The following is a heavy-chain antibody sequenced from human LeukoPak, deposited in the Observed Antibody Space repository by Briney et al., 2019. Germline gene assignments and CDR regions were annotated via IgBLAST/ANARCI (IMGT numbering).Heavy chain of an antibody. CDR3: ARGLLYGYPPFDY. J-gene: IGHJ4*02. Sequence: GESLKISCKGSGYCFTSYWIGWVRQMPGKGLEWMWIIYPGDSDTRYSPSFQGQVTISADKSISTAYLQWSSLKASDTAMYYCARGLLYGYPPFDYWGQGTLVTVSS. V-gene: IGHV5-51*01. D-gene: IGHD5-18*01. CDR1: GYCFTSYW. CDR2: IYPGDSDT.